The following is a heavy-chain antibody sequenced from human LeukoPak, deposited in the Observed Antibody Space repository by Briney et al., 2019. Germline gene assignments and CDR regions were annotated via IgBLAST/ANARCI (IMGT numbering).Heavy chain of an antibody. D-gene: IGHD3-22*01. CDR2: IISNSSSI. J-gene: IGHJ4*02. Sequence: GGSLRLSCAASGFTFSSYSMNWVRQAPGKGLEWISYIISNSSSIYYADSVKGRFTISRDNAKNSLYLQMNSLRAEDTAVYYCATAFYYYSTSGTYWGQGTLVTVSS. CDR3: ATAFYYYSTSGTY. CDR1: GFTFSSYS. V-gene: IGHV3-48*04.